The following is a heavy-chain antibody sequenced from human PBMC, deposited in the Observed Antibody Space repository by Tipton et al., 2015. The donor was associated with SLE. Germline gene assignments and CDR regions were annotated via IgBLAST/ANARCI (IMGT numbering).Heavy chain of an antibody. CDR1: GGSISSGSYY. J-gene: IGHJ6*02. CDR3: ARDRGYGMDV. Sequence: LSLTCTVSGGSISSGSYYWSWIRQPAGKGLEWIGHIYTSGSTNYNPSLKSRVTISLDTSKNHFSLKLSSVTAADTAVYYCARDRGYGMDVWGQGTTVTVSS. V-gene: IGHV4-61*09. D-gene: IGHD3-10*01. CDR2: IYTSGST.